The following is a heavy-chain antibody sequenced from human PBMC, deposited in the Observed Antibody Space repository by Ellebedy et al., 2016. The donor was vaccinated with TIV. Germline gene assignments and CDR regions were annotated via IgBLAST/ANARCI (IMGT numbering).Heavy chain of an antibody. CDR1: GGSISNSFYY. CDR2: IYYSGST. V-gene: IGHV4-39*07. D-gene: IGHD1-26*01. J-gene: IGHJ4*02. CDR3: ASGGPTEWEPFDLDY. Sequence: SETLSLTXTVSGGSISNSFYYWGWIRQPPGKGLEWIGTIYYSGSTYYNPSLKSRVTISVDTSKNQFSLKLSSVTAADTAVYYCASGGPTEWEPFDLDYWGQGTLVTVSS.